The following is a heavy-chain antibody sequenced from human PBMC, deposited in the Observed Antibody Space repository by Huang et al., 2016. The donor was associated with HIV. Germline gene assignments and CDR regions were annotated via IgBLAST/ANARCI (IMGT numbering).Heavy chain of an antibody. CDR2: IMMDGVSS. Sequence: EVQLVESGGGLVQPGGSLRLSCAASGFTFSSYWLHWVRHAPGKGVVWFLGIMMDGVSSGYADSVKGRCTIARDNAKNTLDLQMNSLRAEDTAVYYCVRDPRIQSWLNYFDYWGQGTLVSVSS. V-gene: IGHV3-74*01. J-gene: IGHJ4*02. CDR3: VRDPRIQSWLNYFDY. CDR1: GFTFSSYW. D-gene: IGHD3-22*01.